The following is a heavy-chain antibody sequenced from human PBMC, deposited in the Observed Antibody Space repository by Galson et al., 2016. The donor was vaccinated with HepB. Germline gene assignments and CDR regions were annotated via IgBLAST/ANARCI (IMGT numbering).Heavy chain of an antibody. CDR3: ARDLTLGYGDYSYFDY. V-gene: IGHV4-31*03. CDR1: GDSISSGGYY. CDR2: IYYSGST. D-gene: IGHD4-17*01. Sequence: TLSLTCTVSGDSISSGGYYWSWIRQHPGKGLEWIGRIYYSGSTYYNPSLKSRATISLDTSKNRFSLKLGSVTAADTAVYYCARDLTLGYGDYSYFDYWGQGTLVTVSS. J-gene: IGHJ4*02.